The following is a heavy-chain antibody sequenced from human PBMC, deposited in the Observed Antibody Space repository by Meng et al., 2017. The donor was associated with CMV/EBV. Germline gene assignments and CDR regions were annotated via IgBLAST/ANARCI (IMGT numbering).Heavy chain of an antibody. CDR2: IKQDGSEK. CDR3: ASWWDSSGYLHHAFDI. CDR1: GFTFSSYW. Sequence: SCAASGFTFSSYWMSWVRQAPGKGLEWVANIKQDGSEKYYVDSVKGRFTISRDNAKNSLYLQMNSLRAEDTAVYYCASWWDSSGYLHHAFDIWGQGTMVTVSS. J-gene: IGHJ3*02. V-gene: IGHV3-7*01. D-gene: IGHD3-22*01.